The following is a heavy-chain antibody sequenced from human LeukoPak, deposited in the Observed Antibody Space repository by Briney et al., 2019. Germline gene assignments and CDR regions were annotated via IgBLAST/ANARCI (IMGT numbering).Heavy chain of an antibody. CDR2: ISGSGGNT. Sequence: GGSLRLSCAASGFTFSSYAMNWVRQAPGKGLEWVSAISGSGGNTYYADSVKGRFAISRDNSKNTLYLQMNSLRAEDTAVYDCAIAGIAVAGGADYWGQGTLVTVSS. J-gene: IGHJ4*02. CDR3: AIAGIAVAGGADY. D-gene: IGHD6-19*01. V-gene: IGHV3-23*01. CDR1: GFTFSSYA.